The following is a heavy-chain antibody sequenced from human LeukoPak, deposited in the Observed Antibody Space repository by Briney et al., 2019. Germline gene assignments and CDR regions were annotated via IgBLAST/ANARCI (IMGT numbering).Heavy chain of an antibody. CDR3: AREKIRSGSYELDY. D-gene: IGHD3-10*01. J-gene: IGHJ4*02. V-gene: IGHV3-21*01. Sequence: GGSLRLSCAASGFTFSSYSMNWVRQAPGKGLEWVSSISSSSSYIYYADSVKGRFTISRDNAKNSLYLQMNSLRAEDTAVYYCAREKIRSGSYELDYWGQGTLVTVSS. CDR1: GFTFSSYS. CDR2: ISSSSSYI.